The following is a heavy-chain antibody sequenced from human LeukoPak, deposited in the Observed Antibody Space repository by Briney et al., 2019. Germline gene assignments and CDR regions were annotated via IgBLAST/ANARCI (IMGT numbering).Heavy chain of an antibody. D-gene: IGHD6-13*01. CDR1: GFTFRNYW. V-gene: IGHV3-7*01. Sequence: GGSLSLSCAASGFTFRNYWMSWVRQAPGKGLECVANIKEDGSEKYYVDSVKGRFTISRDNARNSLYLQMNSLRAEDTAVYYCASGRQLGYWGQGTLVIVSS. CDR3: ASGRQLGY. J-gene: IGHJ4*02. CDR2: IKEDGSEK.